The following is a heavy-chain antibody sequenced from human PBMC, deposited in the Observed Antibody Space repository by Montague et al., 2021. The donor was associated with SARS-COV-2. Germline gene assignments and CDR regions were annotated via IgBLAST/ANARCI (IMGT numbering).Heavy chain of an antibody. Sequence: SETLSLTCSVSSGSIISSGYYWGWIRQPPGKELEWIGNIYYSGTTYYNPSLQSRGTISVDTSKNHLSLILSSVTAADTAVYYCANGLSRGFTTPFDYWGQGSQVTVSS. D-gene: IGHD3-10*01. CDR3: ANGLSRGFTTPFDY. J-gene: IGHJ4*02. CDR1: SGSIISSGYY. V-gene: IGHV4-39*02. CDR2: IYYSGTT.